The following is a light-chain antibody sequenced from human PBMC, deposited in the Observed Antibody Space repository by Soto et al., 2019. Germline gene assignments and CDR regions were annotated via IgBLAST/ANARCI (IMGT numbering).Light chain of an antibody. CDR1: QSVSSSY. Sequence: EIVLTQSPGTLDLSPGERATLSCRASQSVSSSYLAWYQQKPGQAPRLLIYGASSRATGIPDSFSGTVSGTDFTLTISRLEPEDFAVYYCQQYGSSPLTFGQGTKVEIK. CDR3: QQYGSSPLT. CDR2: GAS. V-gene: IGKV3-20*01. J-gene: IGKJ1*01.